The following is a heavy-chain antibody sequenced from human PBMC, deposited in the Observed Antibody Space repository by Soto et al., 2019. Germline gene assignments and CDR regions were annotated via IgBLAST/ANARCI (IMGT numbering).Heavy chain of an antibody. CDR3: AREIATTGEYYFDY. CDR2: IFNTGNT. J-gene: IGHJ4*02. V-gene: IGHV4-4*08. D-gene: IGHD6-13*01. CDR1: RVSISDYF. Sequence: SETLSLTCTVSRVSISDYFWSWIRQPPGKGLEWIGNIFNTGNTNYNPSLKSRVTISRDNAKNTLYLQVNGLRAEDTAVYYCAREIATTGEYYFDYWGQGILVTVSS.